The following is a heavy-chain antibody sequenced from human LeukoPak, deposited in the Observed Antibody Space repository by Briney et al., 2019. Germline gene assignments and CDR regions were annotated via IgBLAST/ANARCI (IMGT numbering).Heavy chain of an antibody. J-gene: IGHJ4*02. V-gene: IGHV4-38-2*01. CDR3: ARRSGDREFEY. CDR1: GYSISSGYY. CDR2: IYHSGST. D-gene: IGHD7-27*01. Sequence: PSETLSLTCAVSGYSISSGYYWGWIRQPPGKGLEWIGSIYHSGSTYYNPSLKSRVTISVDTSKNQFSLKLSSVTAADTAVYYCARRSGDREFEYWGQGTLVTVSS.